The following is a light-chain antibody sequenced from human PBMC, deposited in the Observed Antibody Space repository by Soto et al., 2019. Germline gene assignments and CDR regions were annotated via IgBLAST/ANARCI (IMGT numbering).Light chain of an antibody. V-gene: IGLV2-14*01. CDR3: SSYTSSSTLGV. J-gene: IGLJ1*01. CDR2: EVS. Sequence: QSVLTQPASVSGSPGQSITISCTGTSSDVGGYNYVSWYQQHPGNAPKLMISEVSNRPSGISNRFSGSKSANTAFLTISGLQAEDEADYYCSSYTSSSTLGVFGTGTKVTVL. CDR1: SSDVGGYNY.